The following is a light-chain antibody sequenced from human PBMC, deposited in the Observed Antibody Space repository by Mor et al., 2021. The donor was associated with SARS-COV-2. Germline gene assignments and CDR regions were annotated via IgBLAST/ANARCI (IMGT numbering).Light chain of an antibody. Sequence: GTRPSGIPDRFSGSNAGNTATLTITGTQSIDEADYYCQALESGTMVFGGGTKLTVL. CDR3: QALESGTMV. J-gene: IGLJ2*01. V-gene: IGLV3-1*01. CDR2: G.